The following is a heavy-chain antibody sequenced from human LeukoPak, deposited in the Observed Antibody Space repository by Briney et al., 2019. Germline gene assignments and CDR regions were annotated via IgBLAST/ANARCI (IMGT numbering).Heavy chain of an antibody. CDR1: GGSISSYY. CDR2: ISYSGST. CDR3: ARHWGTSSWYVDY. V-gene: IGHV4-59*08. Sequence: SETLSLTCTVSGGSISSYYWSWIRQPPGKGLEWIGYISYSGSTNYNPSLKSRVTISVDTSKNQLSLKLSSVTAADTAVYYCARHWGTSSWYVDYWGQGTRVTVSS. J-gene: IGHJ4*02. D-gene: IGHD6-13*01.